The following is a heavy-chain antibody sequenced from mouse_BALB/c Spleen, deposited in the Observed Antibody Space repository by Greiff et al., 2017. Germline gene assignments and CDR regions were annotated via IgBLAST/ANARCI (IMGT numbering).Heavy chain of an antibody. D-gene: IGHD2-10*02. Sequence: QVQLQQPGPGLVQPSQSLSITCTVSGFSLTSYGVHWVRQSPGKGLEWLGVIWSGGSTDYNAAFISRLSISKDNSKSQVFFKMNSLQANDTAIYYCARKYGNYNYYAMDYWGQGTSVTVSS. CDR1: GFSLTSYG. J-gene: IGHJ4*01. V-gene: IGHV2-2*02. CDR2: IWSGGST. CDR3: ARKYGNYNYYAMDY.